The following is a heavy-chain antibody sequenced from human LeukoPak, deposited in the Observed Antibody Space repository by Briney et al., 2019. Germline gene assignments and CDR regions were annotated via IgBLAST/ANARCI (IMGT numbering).Heavy chain of an antibody. CDR1: GGTFSSYT. J-gene: IGHJ5*02. CDR2: IIPILGIA. CDR3: ARSKKYSSSWSNWFDP. V-gene: IGHV1-69*02. D-gene: IGHD6-13*01. Sequence: SVKVSCKASGGTFSSYTISWVRQAPGQGLEWMGRIIPILGIANYAQKFQGRVTITADKSTSTACMELSSLRSEDTAVYYCARSKKYSSSWSNWFDPWGQGTLVTVSS.